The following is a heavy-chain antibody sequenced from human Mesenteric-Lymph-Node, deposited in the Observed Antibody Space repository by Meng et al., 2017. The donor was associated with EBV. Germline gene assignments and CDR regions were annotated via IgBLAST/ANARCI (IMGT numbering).Heavy chain of an antibody. D-gene: IGHD2/OR15-2a*01. Sequence: QVQLVGSGGGLVKPGGSLSLSCAASGFTFSDYYMSWIRQAPGKGLEWVSYISSGSTTIYYADSVKGRFTISRDNAKNSLYLQMNSLRAEDTAVYYCATVRDPTYYFDYWGQGTLVTVSS. J-gene: IGHJ4*02. CDR3: ATVRDPTYYFDY. V-gene: IGHV3-11*01. CDR2: ISSGSTTI. CDR1: GFTFSDYY.